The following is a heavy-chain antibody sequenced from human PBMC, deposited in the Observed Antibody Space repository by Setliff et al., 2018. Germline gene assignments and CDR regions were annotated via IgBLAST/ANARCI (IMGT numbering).Heavy chain of an antibody. Sequence: ASVKVSCKASGDTLTTYAIHWVRQAPGQGLEWMGMIIPIFGSPHYAQRVQDRVIITADVSTRTAYMDLSSLRSEDTAIYHCARDSQLGFYYFDSWGRGTLVTVSS. J-gene: IGHJ4*02. CDR1: GDTLTTYA. V-gene: IGHV1-69*13. CDR2: IIPIFGSP. CDR3: ARDSQLGFYYFDS. D-gene: IGHD1-1*01.